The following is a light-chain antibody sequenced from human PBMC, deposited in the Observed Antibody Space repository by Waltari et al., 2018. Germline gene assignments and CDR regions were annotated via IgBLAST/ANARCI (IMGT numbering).Light chain of an antibody. CDR1: QDIRKN. Sequence: DIQMTQSPSSLSASVGERVTITCQASQDIRKNLNWFHQKPGKAPQVLIFDASNSQAAVPSRFSGSGSGTDFAFTIGSLQPEDIDTYYCQQYANLPLTFGGGTRVEIK. CDR3: QQYANLPLT. J-gene: IGKJ4*01. CDR2: DAS. V-gene: IGKV1-33*01.